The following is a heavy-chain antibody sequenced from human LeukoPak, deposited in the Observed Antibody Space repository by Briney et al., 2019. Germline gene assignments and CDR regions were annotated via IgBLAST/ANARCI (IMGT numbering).Heavy chain of an antibody. J-gene: IGHJ4*02. CDR2: IRYDGSNK. V-gene: IGHV3-30*02. CDR3: AKGHYGYCSGGSCYYFDY. CDR1: GFTFSSYG. Sequence: PGGSLRLSCAASGFTFSSYGMHWVRQAPGKGLEWVAFIRYDGSNKYYADSVKGRFTISRDNSKNTLYLQMNSLRAEDTAVYYCAKGHYGYCSGGSCYYFDYWGQGTLVTVSS. D-gene: IGHD2-15*01.